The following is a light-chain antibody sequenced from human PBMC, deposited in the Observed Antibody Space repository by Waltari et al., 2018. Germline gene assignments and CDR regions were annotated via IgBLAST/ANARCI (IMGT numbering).Light chain of an antibody. V-gene: IGLV1-51*01. CDR2: YNN. CDR1: SSNIEHTY. Sequence: QSVLTQPPSVSAAPGQKVTISCSGSSSNIEHTYVSWYQQSPGAAPKLLIYYNNKRPSGIPDRFSGSKSGTSATLGITGLQSGDEAVYYCGTWDSGLSPGVVFGGGTNLTVL. J-gene: IGLJ3*02. CDR3: GTWDSGLSPGVV.